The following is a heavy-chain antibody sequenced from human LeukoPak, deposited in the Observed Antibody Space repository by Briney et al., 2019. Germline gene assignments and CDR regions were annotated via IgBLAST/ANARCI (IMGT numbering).Heavy chain of an antibody. CDR2: IYDSGST. J-gene: IGHJ3*02. Sequence: SETLSLTCTVSGGSISSYYWSWIRQPPGKGLEWIGYIYDSGSTNYNPSLKSRVTISVDTSKNQFSLKLSSVTAADTAVFYCAALTTGDGFGIWGQGTMVTVSS. CDR3: AALTTGDGFGI. V-gene: IGHV4-59*01. D-gene: IGHD3-22*01. CDR1: GGSISSYY.